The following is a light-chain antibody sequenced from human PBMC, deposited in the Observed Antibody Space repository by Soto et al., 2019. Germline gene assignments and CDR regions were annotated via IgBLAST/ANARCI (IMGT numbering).Light chain of an antibody. V-gene: IGKV1-5*03. Sequence: DIQMTQSPSTLSASVGDRVTITCRASQSISGWLAWYQQKPGKAPDLLIYRASNLESGVPSRFSGSGSGTEFSLTINSLQPDDFATYYCQQYNSYPLTFGPGTIVDIK. CDR2: RAS. CDR3: QQYNSYPLT. CDR1: QSISGW. J-gene: IGKJ3*01.